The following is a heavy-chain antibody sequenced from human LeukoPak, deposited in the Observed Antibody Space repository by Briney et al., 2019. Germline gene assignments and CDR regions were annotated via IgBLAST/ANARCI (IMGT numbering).Heavy chain of an antibody. CDR3: ARVSILTMVRGVSWFDP. CDR1: RYTPTSYS. J-gene: IGHJ5*02. V-gene: IGHV1-46*01. Sequence: SVKLSCTPSRYTPTSYSMHCVRQTPEQGLEWMGIITPSGDTTSYAQHSQGRVTMTRDTSTSTVYMELSSLRSEDTAVYYCARVSILTMVRGVSWFDPWGQGTLVTVSS. CDR2: ITPSGDTT. D-gene: IGHD3-10*01.